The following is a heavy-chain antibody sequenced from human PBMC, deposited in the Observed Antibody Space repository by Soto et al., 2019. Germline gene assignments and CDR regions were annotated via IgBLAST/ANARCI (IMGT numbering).Heavy chain of an antibody. D-gene: IGHD6-13*01. CDR2: IYYSGST. V-gene: IGHV4-59*01. CDR3: ARGYSSSWDDYFDY. CDR1: GGSISSYY. Sequence: SETLSLTCTVSGGSISSYYWSWIRQPPGKGLEWIGYIYYSGSTNYSPSLKSRVTISVDTSKNQFSLKLSSVTAADTAVYYCARGYSSSWDDYFDYWGQGTLVTVSS. J-gene: IGHJ4*02.